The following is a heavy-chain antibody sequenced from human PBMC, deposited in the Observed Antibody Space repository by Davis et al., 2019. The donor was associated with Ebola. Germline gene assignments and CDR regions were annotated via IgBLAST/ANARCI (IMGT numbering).Heavy chain of an antibody. CDR2: ISAYNGNT. CDR1: GYTFTSYG. D-gene: IGHD2-2*01. Sequence: ASVKVSCKASGYTFTSYGISWVRQAPGQGLEWMGWISAYNGNTNYAQKLQGRVTMTTDTSTSTAYMELRSLRSDDTAVYYCARENNRYCSSTSCYYYGMDVWGQGTTVTVSS. V-gene: IGHV1-18*01. CDR3: ARENNRYCSSTSCYYYGMDV. J-gene: IGHJ6*02.